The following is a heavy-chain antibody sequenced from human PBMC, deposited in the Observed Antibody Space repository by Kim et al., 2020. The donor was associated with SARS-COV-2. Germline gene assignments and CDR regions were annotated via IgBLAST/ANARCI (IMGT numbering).Heavy chain of an antibody. V-gene: IGHV3-23*01. Sequence: GGSLRLSCAASGFTFSSYAMSWVRQAPGKGLEWVSAISGSGGSTYYADSVKGRFTISRDNSKNTLYLQMNSLRAEDTAVYYCAKEGEYYYGSGTTSFDPWGQGTLVTVSS. CDR1: GFTFSSYA. CDR2: ISGSGGST. J-gene: IGHJ5*02. D-gene: IGHD3-10*01. CDR3: AKEGEYYYGSGTTSFDP.